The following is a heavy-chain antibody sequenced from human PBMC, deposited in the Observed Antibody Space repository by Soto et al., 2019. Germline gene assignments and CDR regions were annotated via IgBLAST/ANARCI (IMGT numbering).Heavy chain of an antibody. CDR2: GHHSGST. CDR1: GGSFSGYY. D-gene: IGHD3-9*01. J-gene: IGHJ4*02. Sequence: SETLSLTCAVYGGSFSGYYWSWIRQPPGKGLEWIGSGHHSGSTNYNPSLKGRVTISVDTSKNQFSLKLSSVTAADTAVYYCASLGAILTGYYMREEVGYWGQGTLVTVSS. V-gene: IGHV4-34*01. CDR3: ASLGAILTGYYMREEVGY.